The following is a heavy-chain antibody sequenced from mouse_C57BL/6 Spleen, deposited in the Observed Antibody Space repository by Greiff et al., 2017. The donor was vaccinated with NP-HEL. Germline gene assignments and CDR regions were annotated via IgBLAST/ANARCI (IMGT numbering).Heavy chain of an antibody. CDR1: GYTFTSYW. D-gene: IGHD3-2*02. J-gene: IGHJ3*01. CDR3: ARADQTAQATGAWFAY. CDR2: IDPSDSYT. V-gene: IGHV1-69*01. Sequence: VQLQQPGAELVMPGASVKLSCKASGYTFTSYWMHWVKQRPGPGLEWIGEIDPSDSYTNYNQKFKGKSTLTVDKSSSTAYMQLSSLTSEDSAVYYCARADQTAQATGAWFAYWGQGTLVTVSA.